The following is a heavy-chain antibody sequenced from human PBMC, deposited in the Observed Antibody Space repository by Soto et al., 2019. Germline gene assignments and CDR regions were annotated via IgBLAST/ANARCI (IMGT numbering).Heavy chain of an antibody. CDR2: IHYTGNT. Sequence: PSETLSLTCNVSGVSISRYYWSWVRPAPGKGLEWIGYIHYTGNTKYNPSLKSRVSMSVDTSKNQFSLRLISVTAADTAKYFCARDKITGLFDYWGQGTLVTVSS. J-gene: IGHJ4*02. CDR3: ARDKITGLFDY. V-gene: IGHV4-59*01. CDR1: GVSISRYY. D-gene: IGHD2-8*02.